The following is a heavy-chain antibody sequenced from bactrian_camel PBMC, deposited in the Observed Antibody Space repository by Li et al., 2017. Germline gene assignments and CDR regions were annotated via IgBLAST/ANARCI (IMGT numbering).Heavy chain of an antibody. J-gene: IGHJ6*01. CDR1: GFTFSSYA. CDR2: INTGGTTT. D-gene: IGHD5*01. CDR3: AARTEKTGGRWGPCPVFGT. Sequence: VQLVESGGGLVQPGGSLRLSCAAAGFTFSSYAMSWVRQAPGKGLARVSTINTGGTTTYYADFVKDRFTISRDNGKNMLYLQMNSLKSEDAAVYSCAARTEKTGGRWGPCPVFGTWGPGTQVIV. V-gene: IGHV3S31*01.